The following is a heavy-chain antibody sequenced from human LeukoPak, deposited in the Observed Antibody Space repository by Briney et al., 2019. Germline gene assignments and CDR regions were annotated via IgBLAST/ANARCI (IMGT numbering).Heavy chain of an antibody. CDR2: IKGKTDGGTP. D-gene: IGHD4-17*01. CDR3: TTDPDYGDYDNDY. Sequence: TGGSFSLSCEASGFTLSNPWMNWVGRAPGKGLEWVGRIKGKTDGGTPDYAAPVKGRFTISRDDSKNTLYLQMNSLKPEDTAVYSCTTDPDYGDYDNDYGGQGTLVTVSS. CDR1: GFTLSNPW. V-gene: IGHV3-15*07. J-gene: IGHJ4*02.